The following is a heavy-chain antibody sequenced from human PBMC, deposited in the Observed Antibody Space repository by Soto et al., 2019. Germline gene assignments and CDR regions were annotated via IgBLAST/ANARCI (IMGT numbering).Heavy chain of an antibody. V-gene: IGHV4-59*01. J-gene: IGHJ4*02. CDR1: GGSISNYF. CDR2: IYYSGST. Sequence: SETLSLTCTVSGGSISNYFWHWIRQPPGKGLEWIGYIYYSGSTNYNPSLKSRVTISVDTSKNQFSLKLSSVTAADTAVYYCAAWRSNGQFDFWAQGTLVTVSS. CDR3: AAWRSNGQFDF. D-gene: IGHD3-16*01.